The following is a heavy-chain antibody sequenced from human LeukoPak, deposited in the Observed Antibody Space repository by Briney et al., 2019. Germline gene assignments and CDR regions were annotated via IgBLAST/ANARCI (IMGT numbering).Heavy chain of an antibody. Sequence: PSQTLSLTCTVSGGSISSGDYYWSWIRQPPGKGLEWIGYIYYSGSTYYNPPLKSRVTISVDTSKNQFSLKLSSVTAADTAVYYCARVRTSCNPECDYYYMDVWGKGTTVTVSS. CDR3: ARVRTSCNPECDYYYMDV. CDR2: IYYSGST. D-gene: IGHD2-2*01. CDR1: GGSISSGDYY. J-gene: IGHJ6*03. V-gene: IGHV4-30-4*01.